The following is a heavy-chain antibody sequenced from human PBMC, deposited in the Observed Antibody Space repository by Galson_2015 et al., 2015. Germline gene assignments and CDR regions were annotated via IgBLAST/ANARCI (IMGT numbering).Heavy chain of an antibody. CDR2: IWYDGSNK. Sequence: SLRLSCAASGFTFSDYTMHWVRQAPGKGLEWVAVIWYDGSNKYYADSVKGRFTISRDNSKNTLYLQMNSLRAEDTAVYYCARNEGYCFDYWGQGTLVTVSS. CDR1: GFTFSDYT. CDR3: ARNEGYCFDY. J-gene: IGHJ4*02. V-gene: IGHV3-33*01.